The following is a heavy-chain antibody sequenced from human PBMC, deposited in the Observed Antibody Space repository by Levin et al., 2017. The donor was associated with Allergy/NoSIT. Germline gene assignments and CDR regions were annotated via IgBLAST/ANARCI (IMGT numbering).Heavy chain of an antibody. CDR1: GYTFTGYY. V-gene: IGHV1-2*02. CDR2: INPNSGGT. Sequence: ASVKVSCKASGYTFTGYYMHWVRQAPGQGLEWMGWINPNSGGTNYAQKFQGRVTMTRDTSISTAYMELSRLRSDDTAVYYCARSYCSGGSCYAGGLDYWGQGTLVTVSS. CDR3: ARSYCSGGSCYAGGLDY. D-gene: IGHD2-15*01. J-gene: IGHJ4*02.